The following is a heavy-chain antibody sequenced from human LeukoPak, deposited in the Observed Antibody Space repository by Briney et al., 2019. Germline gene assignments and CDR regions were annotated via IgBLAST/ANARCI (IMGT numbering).Heavy chain of an antibody. V-gene: IGHV1-3*01. CDR1: GYTFTSYA. Sequence: ASVKVSCKASGYTFTSYAMHWVRQAPGQRLEWMGWINAGNGNTKYSQKFQGRVTITRDTSASTAYMELSSLRSEDTAVYYCARVREHYYYYYYMDVWGKGTTVTVSS. J-gene: IGHJ6*03. CDR2: INAGNGNT. D-gene: IGHD3-10*01. CDR3: ARVREHYYYYYYMDV.